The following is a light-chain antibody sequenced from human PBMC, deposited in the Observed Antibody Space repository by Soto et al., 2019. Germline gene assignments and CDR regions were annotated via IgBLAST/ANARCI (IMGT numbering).Light chain of an antibody. CDR3: QPYGSSPPLT. CDR1: RSVSSSY. Sequence: EFVLTQSPGTLSLSPGERATLSCRDSRSVSSSYLAWYQQKPGQAPRILIYGASTRATGIPDRFSGSGSGTDFTLTISRPEPEDFAVYYCQPYGSSPPLTFGGGTKVEIK. J-gene: IGKJ4*01. CDR2: GAS. V-gene: IGKV3-20*01.